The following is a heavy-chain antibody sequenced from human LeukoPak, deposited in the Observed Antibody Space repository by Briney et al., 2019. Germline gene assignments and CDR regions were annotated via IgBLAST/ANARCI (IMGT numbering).Heavy chain of an antibody. CDR3: ARSVVTLYWYFDL. Sequence: SETLSLTCTVSGGSISSYDWSWIRQPPGKGLEWIGYIYYSGSTNYNPSLKSRVTISVDTSKNQFSLKLSSVTTADTAVYYCARSVVTLYWYFDLWGRGTLVTVSS. CDR1: GGSISSYD. D-gene: IGHD4-23*01. J-gene: IGHJ2*01. V-gene: IGHV4-59*01. CDR2: IYYSGST.